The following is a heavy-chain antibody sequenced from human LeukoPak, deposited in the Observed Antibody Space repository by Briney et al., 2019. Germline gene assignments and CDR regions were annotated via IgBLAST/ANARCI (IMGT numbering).Heavy chain of an antibody. V-gene: IGHV3-9*01. D-gene: IGHD4-17*01. CDR3: AKDSSWDYGDYENWFDP. CDR1: GFTFDDYA. CDR2: ISWNSGSI. Sequence: GGSLRLSCAASGFTFDDYAMPWVRQAPGKGLEWVSGISWNSGSIGYADSVKGRFTISGDNAKNSLYLQMNSLRAEDTALYYCAKDSSWDYGDYENWFDPWGQGTLVTVSS. J-gene: IGHJ5*02.